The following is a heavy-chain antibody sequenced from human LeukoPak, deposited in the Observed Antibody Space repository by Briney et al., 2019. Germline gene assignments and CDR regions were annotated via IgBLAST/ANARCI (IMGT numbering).Heavy chain of an antibody. CDR1: GLIFRNYA. Sequence: GGSLRLSCTASGLIFRNYAMTWVRQAPRKGLEWVSTISGDGTETFYADSVKGRFTISRDNSKNTLYLQMNSLRAEDTAVYYCASARPQAGTLYYWGQGTLVTVSS. CDR3: ASARPQAGTLYY. D-gene: IGHD6-13*01. V-gene: IGHV3-23*01. CDR2: ISGDGTET. J-gene: IGHJ4*02.